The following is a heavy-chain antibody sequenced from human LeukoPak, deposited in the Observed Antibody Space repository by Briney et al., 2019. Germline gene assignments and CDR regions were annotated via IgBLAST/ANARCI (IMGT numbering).Heavy chain of an antibody. J-gene: IGHJ4*02. D-gene: IGHD3-3*01. CDR1: GFTFSSYA. Sequence: GGSLRLSCAASGFTFSSYAMHWVRQAPGKGLEWVAVISYDGSNKYYADSVKGRFTISRDNSKNTLYLQMNSLRAEDTAVYYCARDTFRGSYDFWSGLPGYWGQGTLVTVSS. CDR3: ARDTFRGSYDFWSGLPGY. CDR2: ISYDGSNK. V-gene: IGHV3-30*01.